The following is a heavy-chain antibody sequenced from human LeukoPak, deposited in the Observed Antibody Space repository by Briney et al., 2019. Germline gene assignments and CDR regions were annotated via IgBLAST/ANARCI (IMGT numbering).Heavy chain of an antibody. D-gene: IGHD4-17*01. CDR2: ISAYNGNT. Sequence: ASVKVSCQASGYTFTSYGISWVRQAPGQVLEWVGWISAYNGNTNYAQKLQGRVTMTTDTSTSTAYMELRSLRSDDTAVYYCARDLEYTTTVTTDYWGQGTLVTVSS. J-gene: IGHJ4*02. CDR1: GYTFTSYG. V-gene: IGHV1-18*01. CDR3: ARDLEYTTTVTTDY.